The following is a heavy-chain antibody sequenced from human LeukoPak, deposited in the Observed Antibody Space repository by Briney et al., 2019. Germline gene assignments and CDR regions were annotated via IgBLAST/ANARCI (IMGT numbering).Heavy chain of an antibody. Sequence: GGSLRLSCAASGFTFDDYAMHWVRQAPGKGLEWVSGISWNSGSIGYADSVKGRFTISRDNAKNSLYLQMNSLRAEDTAVYYCARCSSTGCASSPLAGYLYWGQGTLVTVSS. CDR3: ARCSSTGCASSPLAGYLY. J-gene: IGHJ4*02. CDR1: GFTFDDYA. CDR2: ISWNSGSI. V-gene: IGHV3-9*01. D-gene: IGHD2-2*01.